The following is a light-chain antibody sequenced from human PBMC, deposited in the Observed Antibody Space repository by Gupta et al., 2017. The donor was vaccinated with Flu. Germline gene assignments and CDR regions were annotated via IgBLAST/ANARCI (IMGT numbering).Light chain of an antibody. Sequence: DIQMTQSPSSLSASVGDRVTITCRASQDISNYLAWYQQKPGKVPKLLIYAASTLQSGVPSRFSGSGSGTDFTLTISILQPEDVATYYCQKDNSAPFTFGHGTKVDIK. J-gene: IGKJ3*01. CDR2: AAS. V-gene: IGKV1-27*01. CDR1: QDISNY. CDR3: QKDNSAPFT.